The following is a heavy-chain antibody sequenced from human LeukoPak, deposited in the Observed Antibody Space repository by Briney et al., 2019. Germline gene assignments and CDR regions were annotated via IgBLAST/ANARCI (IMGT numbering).Heavy chain of an antibody. CDR3: ARDPHPGFGEAGGPFDY. D-gene: IGHD3-10*01. CDR2: IWYDGSNK. CDR1: GFTFSSYG. Sequence: PGGSLRPSCAASGFTFSSYGMHWVRQAPGKGLEWVAVIWYDGSNKYYADSMKGRFTISRDNSKNTLYLQMNSLRAEDTAVYYCARDPHPGFGEAGGPFDYWGQGTLVTVSS. V-gene: IGHV3-33*01. J-gene: IGHJ4*02.